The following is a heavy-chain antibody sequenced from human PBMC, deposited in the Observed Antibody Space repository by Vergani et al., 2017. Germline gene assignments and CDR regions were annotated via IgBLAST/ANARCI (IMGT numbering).Heavy chain of an antibody. D-gene: IGHD2-15*01. Sequence: EVQLVESGGGLVKPGGSLRLSCAASGFTFSSYSMNWVRQAPGKGLEWVSSISSSSSYIYYADSVKGRFTISRDNAKNSLYLQMNSLRAEDTAVYYCARGLPIVVVVAATRNLFDYWGQGTLVTVSS. J-gene: IGHJ4*02. CDR2: ISSSSSYI. V-gene: IGHV3-21*01. CDR1: GFTFSSYS. CDR3: ARGLPIVVVVAATRNLFDY.